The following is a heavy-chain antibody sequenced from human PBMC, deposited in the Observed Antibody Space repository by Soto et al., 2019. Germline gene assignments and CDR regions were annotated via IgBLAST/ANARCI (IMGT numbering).Heavy chain of an antibody. J-gene: IGHJ4*02. CDR3: ASSYGSGYRAFDY. Sequence: QVQLVQSGAEGKRPGSSVKVSCKASGDTFTFYSINWVRQAPGLGLEWMGRINPILSMSNYAQRFQGRVTMTADKTRSTAYMELRSLRSEDMSSYYCASSYGSGYRAFDYWGQGALVTVSS. CDR2: INPILSMS. V-gene: IGHV1-69*02. D-gene: IGHD3-10*01. CDR1: GDTFTFYS.